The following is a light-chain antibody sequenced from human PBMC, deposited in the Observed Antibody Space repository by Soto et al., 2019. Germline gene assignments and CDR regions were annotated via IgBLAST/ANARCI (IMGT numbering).Light chain of an antibody. CDR3: NSYTSSSTYV. CDR1: SSDVGSYNR. CDR2: EVS. J-gene: IGLJ1*01. V-gene: IGLV2-18*03. Sequence: QSVLTQPPSVSGSPGQSVTISCTGTSSDVGSYNRVSWYQQPPGTAPKLMIYEVSNRPSGVPDRFSGSKSGNTASLTTSGLQAEDEADYYRNSYTSSSTYVFGTGTKVTVL.